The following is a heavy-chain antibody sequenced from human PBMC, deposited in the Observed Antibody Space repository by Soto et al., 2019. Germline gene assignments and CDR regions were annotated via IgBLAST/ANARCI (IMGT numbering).Heavy chain of an antibody. CDR2: ISGSGGST. V-gene: IGHV3-23*01. CDR3: ANAPKNVQRQQLFYY. CDR1: GFTFSSYA. J-gene: IGHJ4*02. D-gene: IGHD6-13*01. Sequence: GGSLRLSCAASGFTFSSYAMSWVRQAPGKGLEWVSAISGSGGSTYYADSVKGRFTISRDNSKNTLYLQMNSLRAEDTAVYYCANAPKNVQRQQLFYYWGQGTLVTVSS.